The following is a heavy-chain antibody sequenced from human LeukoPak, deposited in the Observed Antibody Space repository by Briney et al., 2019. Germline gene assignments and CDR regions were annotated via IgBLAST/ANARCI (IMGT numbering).Heavy chain of an antibody. CDR1: GFTFNNYA. Sequence: GGSLRLSCAASGFTFNNYAMSWVRQVPGKGLEWVSAVSGDGRTTHYVDSVKGRFTISRDNSKNTLYLQMNSLRAEDTAVYYCARDSDIAVAPYGMDVWGQGTTVTVSS. CDR3: ARDSDIAVAPYGMDV. D-gene: IGHD6-19*01. CDR2: VSGDGRTT. V-gene: IGHV3-23*01. J-gene: IGHJ6*02.